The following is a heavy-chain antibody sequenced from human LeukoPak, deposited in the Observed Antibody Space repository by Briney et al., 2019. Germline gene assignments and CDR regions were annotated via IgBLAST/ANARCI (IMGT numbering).Heavy chain of an antibody. CDR2: IIPILGIA. CDR1: GGTFSSYA. D-gene: IGHD6-13*01. CDR3: AGDHDIAAAGIVGAFDI. V-gene: IGHV1-69*04. Sequence: SVKVSCKASGGTFSSYAISWVRQAPGQGLEWMGRIIPILGIANYAQKFQGRVTITADKSTSTAYMELSSLRSEDTAVYYCAGDHDIAAAGIVGAFDIWGQGTMVTVSS. J-gene: IGHJ3*02.